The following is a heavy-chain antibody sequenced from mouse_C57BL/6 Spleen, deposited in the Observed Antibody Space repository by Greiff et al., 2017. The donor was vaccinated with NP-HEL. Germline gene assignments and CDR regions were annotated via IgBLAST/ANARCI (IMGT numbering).Heavy chain of an antibody. CDR2: IDPENGDT. J-gene: IGHJ2*01. D-gene: IGHD2-5*01. Sequence: VQLKESGAELVRPGASVKLSCTASGFNIKDDYMHWVKQRPEQGLEWIGWIDPENGDTEYASKFQGKATITADTSSNTAYLQLSSLTSEDTAVYYCTTSKFLDYWGQGTTLTVSS. V-gene: IGHV14-4*01. CDR3: TTSKFLDY. CDR1: GFNIKDDY.